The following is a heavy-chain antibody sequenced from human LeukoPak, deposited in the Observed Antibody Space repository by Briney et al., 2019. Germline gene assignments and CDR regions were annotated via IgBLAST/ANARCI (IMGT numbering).Heavy chain of an antibody. Sequence: GASVKVSCKASGYTFTSYYMHWVRQAPGQGLEWMGIINPSGGSTSYAQKFQGRVTMTRDMSTSTVYMELSSLRSDDTAVYYCARDLNYDYVWGSYSPAIWGQGTMVTVSS. D-gene: IGHD3-16*01. V-gene: IGHV1-46*01. CDR2: INPSGGST. CDR3: ARDLNYDYVWGSYSPAI. CDR1: GYTFTSYY. J-gene: IGHJ3*02.